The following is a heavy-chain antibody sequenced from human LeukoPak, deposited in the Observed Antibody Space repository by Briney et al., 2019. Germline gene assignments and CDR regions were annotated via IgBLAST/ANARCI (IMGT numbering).Heavy chain of an antibody. CDR2: ISSSSSYI. V-gene: IGHV3-21*01. CDR1: GFTFSSYS. J-gene: IGHJ6*02. CDR3: ARDQWLAYYYHGMDV. D-gene: IGHD6-19*01. Sequence: GGSLRLSCAASGFTFSSYSMNWVRQAPGKGLEWVSSISSSSSYIYYADSVKGRFTISRDNAENSLYLQMNSLRAEDMAIYYCARDQWLAYYYHGMDVWGQGTTVTVSS.